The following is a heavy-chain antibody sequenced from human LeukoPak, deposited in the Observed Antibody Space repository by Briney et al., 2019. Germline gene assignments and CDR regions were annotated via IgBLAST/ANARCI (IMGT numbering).Heavy chain of an antibody. CDR3: VKDDRYFYGSGSPS. J-gene: IGHJ5*02. V-gene: IGHV3-64D*09. CDR2: ISSNGGST. Sequence: GGSLRLSCSVSGXTFSSYAVHWVRQAPGKGLEFVSTISSNGGSTYYADSVKGRFTISRDNSKNTLYLQVSSLRAEDTALYYCVKDDRYFYGSGSPSWGQGTLVTVSS. CDR1: GXTFSSYA. D-gene: IGHD3-10*01.